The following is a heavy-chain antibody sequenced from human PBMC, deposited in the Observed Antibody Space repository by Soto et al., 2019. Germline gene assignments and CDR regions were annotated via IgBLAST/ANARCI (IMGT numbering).Heavy chain of an antibody. Sequence: GASVKVSCKASGGTFSSYTISWVRQAPGQGLEWMGRIIPILGIANYAQKFQGRVTITADKSTSTAYMELSSLRSEDTAVYYCARAPDDGAFDIWGQGTVVTVSS. CDR1: GGTFSSYT. CDR2: IIPILGIA. V-gene: IGHV1-69*02. J-gene: IGHJ3*02. CDR3: ARAPDDGAFDI. D-gene: IGHD1-1*01.